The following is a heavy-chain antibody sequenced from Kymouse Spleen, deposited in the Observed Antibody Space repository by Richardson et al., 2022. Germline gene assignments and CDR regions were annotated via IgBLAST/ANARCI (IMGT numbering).Heavy chain of an antibody. V-gene: IGHV4-34*01. CDR2: INHSGST. Sequence: QVQLQQWGAGLLKPSETLSLTCAVYGGSFSGYYWSWIRQPPGKGLEWIGEINHSGSTNYNPSLKSRVTISVDTSKNQFSLKLSSVTAADTAVYYCARSGSYYYGMDVWGQGTTVTVSS. J-gene: IGHJ6*02. D-gene: IGHD1-26*01. CDR1: GGSFSGYY. CDR3: ARSGSYYYGMDV.